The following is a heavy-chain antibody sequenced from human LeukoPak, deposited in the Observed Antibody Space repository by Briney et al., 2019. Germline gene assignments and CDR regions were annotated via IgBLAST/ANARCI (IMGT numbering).Heavy chain of an antibody. CDR1: GFTFSSYG. CDR2: ISYDGSDK. J-gene: IGHJ4*02. D-gene: IGHD3-10*01. V-gene: IGHV3-30*18. Sequence: GGSLRLSCAASGFTFSSYGMHWVCQAPGKGLEWVADISYDGSDKYYADSVKGRFTISRDNSKNTLYLQMNSLRAEDTAVYYCAKDDHYGSGSFPTDYWGQGTLVTVSS. CDR3: AKDDHYGSGSFPTDY.